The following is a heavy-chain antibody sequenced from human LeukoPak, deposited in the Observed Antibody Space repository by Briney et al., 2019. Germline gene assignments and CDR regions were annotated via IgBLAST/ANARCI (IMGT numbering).Heavy chain of an antibody. D-gene: IGHD4-17*01. Sequence: GASVKVSCKASGYTFTGYYMHWVRQAPGQGLEWMGRINPNSGGTNYAQKFQGRVTMTRDTSISTAYMELSRLRSDDTAVYYCASGTTATTLRAFDIWGQGTMVTVSS. CDR1: GYTFTGYY. CDR2: INPNSGGT. CDR3: ASGTTATTLRAFDI. V-gene: IGHV1-2*06. J-gene: IGHJ3*02.